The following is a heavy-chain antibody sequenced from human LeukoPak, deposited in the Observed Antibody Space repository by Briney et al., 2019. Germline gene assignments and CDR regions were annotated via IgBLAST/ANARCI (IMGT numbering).Heavy chain of an antibody. CDR2: ISGSGGST. J-gene: IGHJ6*03. CDR3: AKDHLLWFGELFWFYYYMDL. Sequence: GGSLRLSCAASGFTFSSYAMSWVRQAPGKGLEWVSAISGSGGSTYYADSVKGRFTISRDNSKNTLYLQMNSLRAEDTAVYYCAKDHLLWFGELFWFYYYMDLWGKGTTVTVSS. D-gene: IGHD3-10*01. V-gene: IGHV3-23*01. CDR1: GFTFSSYA.